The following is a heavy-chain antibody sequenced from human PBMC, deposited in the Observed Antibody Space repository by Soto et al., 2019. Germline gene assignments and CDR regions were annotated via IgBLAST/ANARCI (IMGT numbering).Heavy chain of an antibody. D-gene: IGHD4-17*01. Sequence: EAQLVESGGGLVQPGGSLRLSCAASGFAFRNYGMNWIRQAPGKGLEWVSYINTGSTTIYYADSVKGRFTISRDNAEKSLDLEMNSLRGEDTAVDYGAGDLVGGDYYYNMDVLGKGTTVNVSS. CDR2: INTGSTTI. CDR1: GFAFRNYG. CDR3: AGDLVGGDYYYNMDV. V-gene: IGHV3-48*01. J-gene: IGHJ6*03.